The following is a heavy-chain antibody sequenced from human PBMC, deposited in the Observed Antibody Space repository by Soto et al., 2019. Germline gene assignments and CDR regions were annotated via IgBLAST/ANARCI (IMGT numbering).Heavy chain of an antibody. Sequence: QVQLVESGGGVVQPGRSLRLSCAASGFTFSSYGMHWVRQAPGKGLEWVAVISYDGSNKYYADSVKGRFTISRDNSKNTLYLQMNSLRAEDTGVYYWAKDLDYYGSSDGGGVDYWGQGTLVTVSS. CDR2: ISYDGSNK. CDR3: AKDLDYYGSSDGGGVDY. CDR1: GFTFSSYG. D-gene: IGHD3-22*01. J-gene: IGHJ4*02. V-gene: IGHV3-30*18.